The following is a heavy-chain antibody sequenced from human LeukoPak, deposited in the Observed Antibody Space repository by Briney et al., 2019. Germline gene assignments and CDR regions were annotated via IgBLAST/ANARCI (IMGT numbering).Heavy chain of an antibody. D-gene: IGHD1-26*01. Sequence: LTGGSLRLSCAASGFTFSSYEMNWVRQAPGKGLEWVSYISSSGSTIYYADSVKGRFTISRDNAKNSLYLQMNSLRAEDTAVYYCAKDTRVESGSYYLFWVYFDYWGQGTLVTVSS. V-gene: IGHV3-48*03. CDR1: GFTFSSYE. CDR2: ISSSGSTI. J-gene: IGHJ4*02. CDR3: AKDTRVESGSYYLFWVYFDY.